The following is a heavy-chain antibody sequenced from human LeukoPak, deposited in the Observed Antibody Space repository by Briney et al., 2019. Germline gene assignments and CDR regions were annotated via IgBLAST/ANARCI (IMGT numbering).Heavy chain of an antibody. CDR2: IYYSGSA. CDR1: GGSISSGDYY. Sequence: SETLSLTCTVSGGSISSGDYYWTWIRQPPGKGLEWIGYIYYSGSAYYSPSLKSRLTISVDTSKNQFSLNLNYVTAADTAVYYCARGVGSSWYGDWGQGTLVTVPS. V-gene: IGHV4-30-4*01. J-gene: IGHJ4*02. D-gene: IGHD6-13*01. CDR3: ARGVGSSWYGD.